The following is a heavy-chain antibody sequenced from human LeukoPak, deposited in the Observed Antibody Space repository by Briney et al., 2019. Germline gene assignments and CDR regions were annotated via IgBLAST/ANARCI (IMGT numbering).Heavy chain of an antibody. V-gene: IGHV3-33*03. J-gene: IGHJ3*02. D-gene: IGHD2-15*01. CDR2: VWYDGSNK. Sequence: GGSLRPSCAASGFTFSSFGMHWVRQAPGKGLEWVAVVWYDGSNKYYADSVKGRFTISRDNSKNTVNLQMNSLRAEDTAVYYCARPGYCSGDNCYSHDAFDIWGQGTMVTVSS. CDR3: ARPGYCSGDNCYSHDAFDI. CDR1: GFTFSSFG.